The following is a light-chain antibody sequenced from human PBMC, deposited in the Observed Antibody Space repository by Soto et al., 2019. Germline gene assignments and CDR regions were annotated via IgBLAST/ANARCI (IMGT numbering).Light chain of an antibody. CDR1: QSVSNY. CDR3: QQYGRSPTT. J-gene: IGKJ1*01. V-gene: IGKV1-39*01. Sequence: DIQMTQSPSSLAASVGDRVTITCRASQSVSNYLNWYQQKPGKPPRLLIYTVSSLQNGVSSRFSGSGSGTDFTLTISRLEPEDFAVYSCQQYGRSPTTFGQGTKV. CDR2: TVS.